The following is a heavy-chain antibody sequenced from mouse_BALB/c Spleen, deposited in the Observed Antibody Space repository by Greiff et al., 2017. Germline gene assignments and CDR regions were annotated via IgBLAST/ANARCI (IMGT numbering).Heavy chain of an antibody. CDR2: IYPGDGDT. CDR1: GYTFTSYW. J-gene: IGHJ2*01. V-gene: IGHV1-87*01. Sequence: QVQLQQSGAELARPGASVKLSCKASGYTFTSYWMQWVKQRPGQGLEWIGAIYPGDGDTRYTQKFKGKATLTADKSSSTAYMQLSSLASEDSAVYYCARDYYPYYFDYWGQGTTLTVSS. CDR3: ARDYYPYYFDY. D-gene: IGHD1-1*01.